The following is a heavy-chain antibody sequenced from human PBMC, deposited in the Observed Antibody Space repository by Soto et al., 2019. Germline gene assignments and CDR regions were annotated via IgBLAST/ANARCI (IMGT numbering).Heavy chain of an antibody. CDR2: IYHSGST. CDR1: GGSISSSNW. D-gene: IGHD3-10*01. V-gene: IGHV4-4*02. J-gene: IGHJ6*02. Sequence: SETLSLSCAVSGGSISSSNWWSWVRQPPGKGLEWIGEIYHSGSTNYNPSLKSRVTISVDKSKNQFSLKLSSVTAADTAVYYCASGYYGSGSYPYYYYYGMDVWGQGTTVTVSS. CDR3: ASGYYGSGSYPYYYYYGMDV.